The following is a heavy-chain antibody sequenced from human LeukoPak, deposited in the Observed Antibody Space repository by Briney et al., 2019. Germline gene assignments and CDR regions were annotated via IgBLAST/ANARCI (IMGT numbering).Heavy chain of an antibody. Sequence: GGSLRLSCGASGFVFDDYDMHWVRQAPGKGLEWVAFIRSDGYHTYYTDSVKGRFIITRGNFKNTLYLQMNSLRLGDMAVYYCAKPSGSGVDYWGRGTLVTVSS. CDR2: IRSDGYHT. CDR3: AKPSGSGVDY. J-gene: IGHJ4*02. CDR1: GFVFDDYD. D-gene: IGHD1-26*01. V-gene: IGHV3-30*02.